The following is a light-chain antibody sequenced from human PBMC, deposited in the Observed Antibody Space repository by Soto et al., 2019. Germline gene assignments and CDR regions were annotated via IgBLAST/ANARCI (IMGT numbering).Light chain of an antibody. CDR1: SSDVGTHNY. V-gene: IGLV2-14*01. CDR3: SSYTTSNTLVV. J-gene: IGLJ3*02. CDR2: EVN. Sequence: QSALTQPASVSGSPGQSITISCTGTSSDVGTHNYVSWYQQYPGKAPKLIIYEVNNRPSGVSDRFSGSKSGNTASLTISGLQAEDEAEYYCSSYTTSNTLVVFGGGTKLTVL.